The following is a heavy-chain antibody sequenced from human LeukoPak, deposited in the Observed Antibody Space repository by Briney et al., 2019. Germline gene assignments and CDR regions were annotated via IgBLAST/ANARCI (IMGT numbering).Heavy chain of an antibody. CDR1: GFTFRSYS. Sequence: GGFLRLSCAASGFTFRSYSMNWVRQAPGKGLEWVSYISSSSSTIYYADSVKGRFTISRDNAKNSLYVQMNSLRDEDTAVYFCARARYYYDSSGYYFDYWGQGTLVTVSS. V-gene: IGHV3-48*02. CDR3: ARARYYYDSSGYYFDY. D-gene: IGHD3-22*01. CDR2: ISSSSSTI. J-gene: IGHJ4*02.